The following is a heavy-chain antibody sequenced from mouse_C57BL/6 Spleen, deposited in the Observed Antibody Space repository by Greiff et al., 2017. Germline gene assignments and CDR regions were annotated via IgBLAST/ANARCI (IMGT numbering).Heavy chain of an antibody. V-gene: IGHV1-26*01. CDR2: INPNNGGT. J-gene: IGHJ4*01. Sequence: EVQLQQSGPELVKPGASVKISCKASGYTFTDYYMNWVKHSHGKSLEWIGDINPNNGGTSYNQKFKGKATLTVDKSSSTAYMELRSLTSEDSAVYYCARDLLRGYYAMDYWGQGTSVTVSS. CDR1: GYTFTDYY. CDR3: ARDLLRGYYAMDY. D-gene: IGHD2-1*01.